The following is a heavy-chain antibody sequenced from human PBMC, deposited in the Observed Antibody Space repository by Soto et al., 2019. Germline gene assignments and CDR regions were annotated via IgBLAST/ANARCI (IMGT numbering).Heavy chain of an antibody. Sequence: QVQLVESGGGVVQPGRSLRLSCAASAVTFTGFGMHWVRQAPGKGLEWVAVIRFDGSNTYYADSVKGRFTISRDNPKNMLYVQMNRLRAEDTAIYYCARDGVGTTTYVGYFDYRGLGTLVTVSS. CDR2: IRFDGSNT. J-gene: IGHJ4*02. CDR1: AVTFTGFG. CDR3: ARDGVGTTTYVGYFDY. D-gene: IGHD1-26*01. V-gene: IGHV3-33*01.